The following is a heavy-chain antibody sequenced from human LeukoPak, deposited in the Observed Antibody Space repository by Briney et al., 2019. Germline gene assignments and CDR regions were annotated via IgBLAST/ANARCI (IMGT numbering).Heavy chain of an antibody. J-gene: IGHJ4*02. CDR1: GFNFSDSR. D-gene: IGHD2-21*01. CDR2: VNRDGTEK. CDR3: VRGDWYFES. V-gene: IGHV3-7*04. Sequence: PGGSLRLSCVTSGFNFSDSRMTWVRQAPGKGLQWVANVNRDGTEKHFLDSVEGRFTISRDNAKKSLYLQMSSLRPQDTAVYFCVRGDWYFESWGEGPLVTVSS.